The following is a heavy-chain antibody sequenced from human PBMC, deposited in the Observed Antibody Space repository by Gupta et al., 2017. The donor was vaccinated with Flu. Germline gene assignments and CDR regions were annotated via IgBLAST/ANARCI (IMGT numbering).Heavy chain of an antibody. CDR2: VSVYYSGRA. J-gene: IGHJ4*02. D-gene: IGHD2-21*02. CDR1: Y. CDR3: ARRVYCGGDCYGGFDY. Sequence: YWGWIRQPPGKGLEWIASVSVYYSGRASYNPSLRSRVTISGDTSKNQFSLTLSSVTAADTAVYYCARRVYCGGDCYGGFDYWGQGTLVTVSS. V-gene: IGHV4-39*01.